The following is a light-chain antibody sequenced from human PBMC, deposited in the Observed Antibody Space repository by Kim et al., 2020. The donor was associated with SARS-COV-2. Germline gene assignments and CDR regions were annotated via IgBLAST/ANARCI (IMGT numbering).Light chain of an antibody. Sequence: DIVMTQSPLSLSVTPGEPASISCRSSQSLLHSNGQNYLDWYLQKPGQTPQLLIYLGSNRASGVPDRFSGSGSGTDFTLKISRVEAEDAGVYYCMQGVRTRTFGQGTKVDIK. CDR1: QSLLHSNGQNY. CDR3: MQGVRTRT. V-gene: IGKV2-28*01. J-gene: IGKJ1*01. CDR2: LGS.